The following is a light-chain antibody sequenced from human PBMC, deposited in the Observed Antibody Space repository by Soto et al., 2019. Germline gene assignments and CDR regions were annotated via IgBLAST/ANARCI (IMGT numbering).Light chain of an antibody. CDR3: HVWDSSSDHYV. CDR2: DDS. J-gene: IGLJ1*01. CDR1: NIGGKS. V-gene: IGLV3-21*02. Sequence: YDRTQPPSVSVAPGQTARITCGGNNIGGKSVHWYQQKPGQAPVLVVYDDSDRPSGIPDRFSGSNSGDTATLTIRRVEAGDEADYYCHVWDSSSDHYVFGTRTKVTVL.